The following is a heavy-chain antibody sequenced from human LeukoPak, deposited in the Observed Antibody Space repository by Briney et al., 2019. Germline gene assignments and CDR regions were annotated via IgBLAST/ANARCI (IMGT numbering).Heavy chain of an antibody. CDR3: ARVASTPYPKYGDQPKRHLGY. Sequence: PGGSLRLSCAASGFRFSSYAMSWVRQAPGKGLEWVSAISGSGVSTYYADSVKGRFTVSRDNSKNTLYLQMSSLRAEDTAVYYCARVASTPYPKYGDQPKRHLGYWGQGTLVTVSS. J-gene: IGHJ4*02. D-gene: IGHD4-17*01. CDR1: GFRFSSYA. V-gene: IGHV3-23*01. CDR2: ISGSGVST.